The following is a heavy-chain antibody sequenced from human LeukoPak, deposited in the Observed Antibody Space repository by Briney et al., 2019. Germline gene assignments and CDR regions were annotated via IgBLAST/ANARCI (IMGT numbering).Heavy chain of an antibody. CDR3: HFFKS. CDR2: IKEDGGQT. V-gene: IGHV3-7*01. J-gene: IGHJ5*02. Sequence: GGSLRLSCAASGFTFSKYWMTWVRQAPGKGLEWVANIKEDGGQTYYVDSVKGRFTISRDNTRNSLYLQLNSLRVDDTAVYYCHFFKSWGQGTLVTVSS. CDR1: GFTFSKYW. D-gene: IGHD2/OR15-2a*01.